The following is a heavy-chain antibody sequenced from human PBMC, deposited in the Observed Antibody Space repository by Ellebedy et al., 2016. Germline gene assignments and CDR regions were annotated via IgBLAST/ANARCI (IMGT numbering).Heavy chain of an antibody. Sequence: GESLKISCAASGFSFRSYGMHWVRQAPGKGLEWVAVIWYAENNKYYVDSVRGRFTISRDNSKNTLYLQMSSLRVEDTAVYYCARDGGPSSAYCGGDCLPPFDYWGQGTLVTVSS. CDR2: IWYAENNK. CDR3: ARDGGPSSAYCGGDCLPPFDY. J-gene: IGHJ4*02. CDR1: GFSFRSYG. D-gene: IGHD2-21*01. V-gene: IGHV3-33*01.